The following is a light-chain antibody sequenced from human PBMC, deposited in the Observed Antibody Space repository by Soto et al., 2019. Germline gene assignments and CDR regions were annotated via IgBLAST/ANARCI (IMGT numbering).Light chain of an antibody. CDR2: DAS. Sequence: GLTQSPGTLSLSPGERAILSCRASQSVSDGFLACYQQKPGRTPRLLIYDASSRASGIPARFSGSGSGTDFTLTISRLEPEDFAVYYCQQYGSSPPVTFGQGTNVDI. CDR1: QSVSDGF. V-gene: IGKV3-20*01. CDR3: QQYGSSPPVT. J-gene: IGKJ1*01.